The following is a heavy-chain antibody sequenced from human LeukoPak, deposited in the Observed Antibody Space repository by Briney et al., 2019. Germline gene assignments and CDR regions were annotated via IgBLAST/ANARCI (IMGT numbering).Heavy chain of an antibody. Sequence: GGSLRLSCAASGFTFSSYWMSWVRQAPGKGLEWVANIKEDGSEKRYVDSVKGRFTISRDNAKNSLYLQMNSLRAEDTAVYYCARERGVYYYDSSGYYYGSDAFDIWGQGTMVTVSS. CDR1: GFTFSSYW. CDR2: IKEDGSEK. V-gene: IGHV3-7*01. D-gene: IGHD3-22*01. J-gene: IGHJ3*02. CDR3: ARERGVYYYDSSGYYYGSDAFDI.